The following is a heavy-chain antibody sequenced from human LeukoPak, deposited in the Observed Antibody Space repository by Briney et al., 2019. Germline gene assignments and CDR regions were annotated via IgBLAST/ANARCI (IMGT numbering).Heavy chain of an antibody. D-gene: IGHD4-23*01. CDR3: AREVEGKTPLYDYGGNLPPGDAFDI. CDR1: RGSISIGGYY. V-gene: IGHV4-31*03. Sequence: SETLSLTCTVSRGSISIGGYYWSCIRQHPGKGLECIGYIYYSGSTYYNPSLKSRVTISVDTSKNQFSLKLSSVTAADTAVYYCAREVEGKTPLYDYGGNLPPGDAFDIWGQGTMVTVSS. CDR2: IYYSGST. J-gene: IGHJ3*02.